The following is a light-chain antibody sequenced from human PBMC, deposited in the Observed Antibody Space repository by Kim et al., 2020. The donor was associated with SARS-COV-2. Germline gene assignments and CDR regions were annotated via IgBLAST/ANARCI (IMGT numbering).Light chain of an antibody. J-gene: IGKJ4*01. CDR1: QGISSY. V-gene: IGKV1-9*01. CDR3: QQLNSYPLT. Sequence: ASVGDRVTITCRASQGISSYLAWYQQKPEKAPKLLIYAASTLQSGVPSRFSGSGSGTDFTLTISSLQPEDFATYYCQQLNSYPLTFGGGTKVEIK. CDR2: AAS.